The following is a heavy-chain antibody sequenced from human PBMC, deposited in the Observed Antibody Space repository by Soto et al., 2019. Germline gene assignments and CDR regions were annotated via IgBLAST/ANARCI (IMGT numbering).Heavy chain of an antibody. CDR1: GFTFSSYG. J-gene: IGHJ4*02. CDR3: AKEMRDIGGFDY. V-gene: IGHV3-30*18. D-gene: IGHD2-15*01. CDR2: ISYDGSNK. Sequence: QVQLVESGGGVVQPGRSLRLSCAASGFTFSSYGMHWVRQAPGKGLEWVAVISYDGSNKDYADSVKGRFTISRDNSKNTLYLQMNSLRAEDTAVYYCAKEMRDIGGFDYWGQGTLVTVSS.